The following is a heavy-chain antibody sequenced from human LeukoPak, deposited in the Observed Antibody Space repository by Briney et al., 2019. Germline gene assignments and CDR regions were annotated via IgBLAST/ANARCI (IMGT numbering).Heavy chain of an antibody. CDR3: ATEFGYFGSGSYAFDS. V-gene: IGHV3-7*05. Sequence: GGSLRLTCAGSGFTFGSFWVSWVRKAPGKGLEWVANIKQDGNEKYCVDSVKGRFSISRDNAKNSLSLQMNSLRAEDTAVYYCATEFGYFGSGSYAFDSWGQGTLVTVSS. D-gene: IGHD3-10*01. CDR1: GFTFGSFW. J-gene: IGHJ4*02. CDR2: IKQDGNEK.